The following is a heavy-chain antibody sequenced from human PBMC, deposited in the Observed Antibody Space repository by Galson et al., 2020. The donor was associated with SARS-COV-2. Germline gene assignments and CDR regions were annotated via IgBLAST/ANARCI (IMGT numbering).Heavy chain of an antibody. CDR3: ATQEFYYGSSGYEESDYGMDV. Sequence: GGSLRLSFAASGLTFSNYWMHWVRQAPGKGLVWVSRINGDGRSRTYADSVKGRFTISRDSAKNTVSLQMNSLRAEDTAVYYCATQEFYYGSSGYEESDYGMDVWGQGTTVTVSS. CDR2: INGDGRSR. D-gene: IGHD3-22*01. V-gene: IGHV3-74*01. CDR1: GLTFSNYW. J-gene: IGHJ6*02.